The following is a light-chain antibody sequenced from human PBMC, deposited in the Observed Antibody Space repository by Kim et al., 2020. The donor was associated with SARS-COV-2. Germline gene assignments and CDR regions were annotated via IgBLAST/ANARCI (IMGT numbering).Light chain of an antibody. CDR2: GKN. J-gene: IGLJ2*01. CDR3: NSRDSSGSHLV. V-gene: IGLV3-19*01. Sequence: ALGQTVRITCLGDSLRSYYASWYQQKPGQAPVLVIFGKNNRPSGIPDRFSGSSSGNTASLTITGAQAEDEADYYCNSRDSSGSHLVFGGGTQLTVL. CDR1: SLRSYY.